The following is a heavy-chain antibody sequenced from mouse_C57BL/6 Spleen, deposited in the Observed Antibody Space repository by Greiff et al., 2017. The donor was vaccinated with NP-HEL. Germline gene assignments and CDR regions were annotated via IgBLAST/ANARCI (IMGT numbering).Heavy chain of an antibody. V-gene: IGHV1-80*01. Sequence: QVHVKQSGAELVKPGASVKISCKASGYAFSSYWMNWVKQRPGKGLEWIGQIYPGDGDTNYNGKFKGKATLTADKSSSTAYMQLSSLTSEDSAVYFCATLCNYRAMDYWGQGTSVTVSS. D-gene: IGHD2-1*01. J-gene: IGHJ4*01. CDR2: IYPGDGDT. CDR1: GYAFSSYW. CDR3: ATLCNYRAMDY.